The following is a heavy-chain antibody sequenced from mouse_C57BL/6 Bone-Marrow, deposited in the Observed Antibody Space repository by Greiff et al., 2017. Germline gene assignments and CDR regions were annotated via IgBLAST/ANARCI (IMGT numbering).Heavy chain of an antibody. V-gene: IGHV5-15*04. CDR2: ISNLAYSI. J-gene: IGHJ4*01. Sequence: EVKLEESGGGLVQPGGSLKLSCAASGFTFSDYGMAWVRQAPRKGPEWVAFISNLAYSIYYADTVTGRFTISRENAKNTLYLEMSSLRSEDTAMYYCARNVGDYWGQGTSVTVSS. CDR3: ARNVGDY. CDR1: GFTFSDYG.